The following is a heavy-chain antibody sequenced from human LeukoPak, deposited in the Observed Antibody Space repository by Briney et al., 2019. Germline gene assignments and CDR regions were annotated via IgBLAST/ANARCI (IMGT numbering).Heavy chain of an antibody. CDR1: GYTLTGYY. V-gene: IGHV1-2*02. J-gene: IGHJ4*02. Sequence: GASVKVSCKASGYTLTGYYLHWVRQAPGQGLEWMGWINPHSGVTTFPQKFQGRVTMTMDTSISTTYMELNRLRSDDTAVYYCARDQVAATSAHNFDYWGQGTLVTVSS. CDR2: INPHSGVT. CDR3: ARDQVAATSAHNFDY. D-gene: IGHD1-26*01.